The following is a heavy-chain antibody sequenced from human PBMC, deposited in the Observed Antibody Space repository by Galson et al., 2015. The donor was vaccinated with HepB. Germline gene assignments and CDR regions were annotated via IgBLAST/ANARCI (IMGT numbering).Heavy chain of an antibody. Sequence: SLRLSCAASGFTFSSYGMHWVRQAPGKGLEWVAVISYDGSNKYYADSVKGRFTISRDNSKNTLYLQMNSLRAEDTAVYYCAKDREGLNWFDPWGQGTLVTVSS. CDR2: ISYDGSNK. D-gene: IGHD1-26*01. CDR1: GFTFSSYG. V-gene: IGHV3-30*18. J-gene: IGHJ5*02. CDR3: AKDREGLNWFDP.